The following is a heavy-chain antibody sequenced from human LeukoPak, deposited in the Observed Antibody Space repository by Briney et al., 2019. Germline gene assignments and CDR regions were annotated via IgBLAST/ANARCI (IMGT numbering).Heavy chain of an antibody. V-gene: IGHV1-69*01. D-gene: IGHD6-13*01. Sequence: SVKVSCKAYGGTFSSYAISRVRQAPGQGLARMAGIIPIFGTANYAQKFQGRVTITADESTSTAYMELSSLRSEDTAVYYCARGHSSSWSDAFDIWGQGTMVTVSS. CDR2: IIPIFGTA. CDR1: GGTFSSYA. CDR3: ARGHSSSWSDAFDI. J-gene: IGHJ3*02.